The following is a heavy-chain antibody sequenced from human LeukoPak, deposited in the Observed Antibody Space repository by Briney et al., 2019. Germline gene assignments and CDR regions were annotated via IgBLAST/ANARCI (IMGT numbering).Heavy chain of an antibody. Sequence: VASVKVSCKASGYTFTGYYMHWVRQAPGQGLEWMGWINPNSGGTNYAQKFQGRVTMTRDTSISTAYMELSRLRSDDTAVYYCARGYEAWIQLWLWVWGQGTLVTVSS. D-gene: IGHD5-18*01. CDR3: ARGYEAWIQLWLWV. CDR1: GYTFTGYY. V-gene: IGHV1-2*02. J-gene: IGHJ4*02. CDR2: INPNSGGT.